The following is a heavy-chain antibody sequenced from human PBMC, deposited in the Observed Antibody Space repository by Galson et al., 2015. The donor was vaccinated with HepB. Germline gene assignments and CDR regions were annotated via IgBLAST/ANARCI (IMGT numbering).Heavy chain of an antibody. D-gene: IGHD6-13*01. CDR1: TFIFSTYS. J-gene: IGHJ5*01. CDR3: ARNGSPRPFDS. Sequence: SLRLSCAASTFIFSTYSMNWVRQAPGKGLEWVSYISSSSTTIYYADSVKGRFTVSRDNAKNSLYLQMNSLRAEDTAVYYCARNGSPRPFDSWGQGTPVTVSP. V-gene: IGHV3-48*04. CDR2: ISSSSTTI.